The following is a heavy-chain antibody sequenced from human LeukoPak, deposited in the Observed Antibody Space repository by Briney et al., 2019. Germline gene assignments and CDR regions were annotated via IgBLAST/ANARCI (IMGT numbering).Heavy chain of an antibody. D-gene: IGHD6-19*01. CDR1: GDSVSSINGA. J-gene: IGHJ4*02. CDR3: ARDVATTGWYTFDY. CDR2: TYYRSKLYS. Sequence: SQTLSVTCAISGDSVSSINGAWNWARHSPSRGLEWLGRTYYRSKLYSDYAVPIQGRMSINPDTSKNQFTLHLFSVTPDDTAVYYCARDVATTGWYTFDYWGQGTRVTVSS. V-gene: IGHV6-1*01.